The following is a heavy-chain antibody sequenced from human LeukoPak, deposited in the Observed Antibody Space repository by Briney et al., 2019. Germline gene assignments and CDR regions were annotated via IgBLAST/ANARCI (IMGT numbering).Heavy chain of an antibody. D-gene: IGHD3-22*01. CDR3: ATRQGYCYDSSGYYFFDY. CDR2: ISGSGGST. CDR1: GFTFSSYA. V-gene: IGHV3-23*01. J-gene: IGHJ4*02. Sequence: GGSLRLSCAASGFTFSSYAMSWVRQAPGKGLEWVSAISGSGGSTYYADSVKGRFTISRDNSKNTLYLQMNSLRAEDTAVYYCATRQGYCYDSSGYYFFDYWGQGTLVTVSS.